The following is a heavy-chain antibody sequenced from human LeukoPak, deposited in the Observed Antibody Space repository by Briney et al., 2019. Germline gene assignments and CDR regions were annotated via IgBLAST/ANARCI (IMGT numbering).Heavy chain of an antibody. J-gene: IGHJ5*02. D-gene: IGHD3-3*01. Sequence: SETLSLTCTVSGGSTNAYYWSWIRQTPGKGLEWIGHTYYSGNTNYNPSLKSRVSISIHTSKKQFSLELNSVTAADTAVYYCARVLGLMEWLFDPWGQGILVTVSS. CDR3: ARVLGLMEWLFDP. CDR1: GGSTNAYY. V-gene: IGHV4-59*01. CDR2: TYYSGNT.